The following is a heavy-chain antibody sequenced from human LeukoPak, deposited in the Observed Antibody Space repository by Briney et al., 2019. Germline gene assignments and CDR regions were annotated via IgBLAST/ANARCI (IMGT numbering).Heavy chain of an antibody. CDR1: GFTFSSYA. Sequence: PGGSLRLSCAASGFTFSSYAMHWVRQAPGKGLEWVAVISYDGSNKYYADSVKGRFTISRDNSKNTLYLQMNSLRAEDTAVYYCARDVYCSGGSCYWGQGTLVTVSS. CDR3: ARDVYCSGGSCY. V-gene: IGHV3-30-3*01. J-gene: IGHJ4*02. CDR2: ISYDGSNK. D-gene: IGHD2-15*01.